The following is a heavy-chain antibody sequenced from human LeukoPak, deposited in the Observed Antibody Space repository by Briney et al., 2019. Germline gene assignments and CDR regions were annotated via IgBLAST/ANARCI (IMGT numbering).Heavy chain of an antibody. V-gene: IGHV4-59*08. D-gene: IGHD6-13*01. CDR3: ARLLGPDYSSRLPLNGTDV. CDR2: IYYSGYT. J-gene: IGHJ6*02. Sequence: SETLSLTCTVFDGSISPYYWSWVRQPRGEGPGRSGYIYYSGYTNYNPSLKSRVTMSVDTSKNQFSLKLSSVADADTAVYYCARLLGPDYSSRLPLNGTDVWGQGTTVTVSS. CDR1: DGSISPYY.